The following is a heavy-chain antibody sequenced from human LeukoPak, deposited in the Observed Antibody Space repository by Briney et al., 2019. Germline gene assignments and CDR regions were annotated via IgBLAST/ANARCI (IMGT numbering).Heavy chain of an antibody. V-gene: IGHV3-53*01. CDR3: GRAGVYSASSGYGPDR. CDR2: IHSGGET. Sequence: GGSLRLSCAASGFSVSNNYMSWVRQAPGKGLEWVSVIHSGGETYYTDSVKGRFTISRDNSKNTLYLKMNSVRAEDTAVYYCGRAGVYSASSGYGPDRWGQGTLVTVSS. J-gene: IGHJ5*02. CDR1: GFSVSNNY. D-gene: IGHD3-22*01.